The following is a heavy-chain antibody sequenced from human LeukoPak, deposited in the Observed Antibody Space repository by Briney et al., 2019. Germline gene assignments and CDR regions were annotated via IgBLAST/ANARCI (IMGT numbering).Heavy chain of an antibody. CDR3: ARGRSRYSSSSGGYYFDY. V-gene: IGHV4-59*01. Sequence: SETLSLTCTVSGGSISSYYWSWIRQPPGKGLEWIGYIYYSGSTNYNPSLKSRVTISVDTSKNQFSLKLSSVTAADTAVYYCARGRSRYSSSSGGYYFDYWGQGTLVTVSS. J-gene: IGHJ4*02. D-gene: IGHD6-6*01. CDR1: GGSISSYY. CDR2: IYYSGST.